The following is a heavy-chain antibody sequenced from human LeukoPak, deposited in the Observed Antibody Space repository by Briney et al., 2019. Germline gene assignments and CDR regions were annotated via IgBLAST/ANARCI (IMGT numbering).Heavy chain of an antibody. CDR3: ARVSPGYSSGWVDY. CDR2: IKQDGSEK. J-gene: IGHJ4*02. V-gene: IGHV3-7*01. D-gene: IGHD6-19*01. Sequence: GGSLRLSCAASGFTFSSYWMSWVRQAPGKGLEWVANIKQDGSEKYYVDSVKGRFTISRDNAKNSLYLQMNSLRAEDTAVYYCARVSPGYSSGWVDYWGQGTLVTVSS. CDR1: GFTFSSYW.